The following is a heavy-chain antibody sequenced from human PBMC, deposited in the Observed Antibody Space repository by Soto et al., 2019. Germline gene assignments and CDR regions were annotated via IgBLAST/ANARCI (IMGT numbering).Heavy chain of an antibody. CDR1: GYTFTSNN. Sequence: GASVEVSCKASGYTFTSNNIHWVRQAPGQGLEWMGVINPSNGNTAYAQKFQGRVTMTRDTSTTTVYLQLSSLRSDDTAVYYCARMLSGGHFDLWGQGTPVTVSS. D-gene: IGHD2-15*01. CDR3: ARMLSGGHFDL. J-gene: IGHJ4*02. CDR2: INPSNGNT. V-gene: IGHV1-46*01.